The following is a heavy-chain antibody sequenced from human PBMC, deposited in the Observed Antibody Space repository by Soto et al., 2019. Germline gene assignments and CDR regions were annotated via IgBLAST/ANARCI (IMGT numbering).Heavy chain of an antibody. V-gene: IGHV1-18*01. CDR2: ISAYNGNT. CDR1: GYTFTSYG. D-gene: IGHD1-26*01. J-gene: IGHJ4*02. Sequence: QVQLVQSGAEVKKPGASVKVSCKASGYTFTSYGISWVRQAPRQGLEWMRWISAYNGNTKYAQKFQGRVTMTTDTSTSTAYVELRSLRSDDTAVYYCARDLGGSYYAPVYYWGQGTLVTVSS. CDR3: ARDLGGSYYAPVYY.